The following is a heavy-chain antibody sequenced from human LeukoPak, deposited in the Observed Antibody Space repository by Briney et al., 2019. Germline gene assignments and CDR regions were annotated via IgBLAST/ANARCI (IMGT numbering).Heavy chain of an antibody. CDR1: GDSVSSSSAA. CDR3: ARGGRAVTTARNYYYYYGMDV. J-gene: IGHJ6*02. D-gene: IGHD4-17*01. CDR2: TYYRSKWYN. Sequence: SQTLSLTCAISGDSVSSSSAAWNWIRQSPSRGLEWLGRTYYRSKWYNDYAVSVKSRITINPDTSKNQFSLQLNSVTPEDTAVYYCARGGRAVTTARNYYYYYGMDVWGQGTTVTVSS. V-gene: IGHV6-1*01.